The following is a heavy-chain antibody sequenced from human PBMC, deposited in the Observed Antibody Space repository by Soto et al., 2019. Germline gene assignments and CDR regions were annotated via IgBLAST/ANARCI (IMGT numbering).Heavy chain of an antibody. CDR2: IYYSGST. CDR3: GRVSGSSGWYGWFDP. Sequence: PSETLSLTCTVSGGSISSYYWSWIRQPPGKGLEWIGYIYYSGSTNYNPSLKSRVTISVDTSKNQFSLKLSSVTAADTAVYYCGRVSGSSGWYGWFDPWGQGTLVTVSS. CDR1: GGSISSYY. V-gene: IGHV4-59*01. J-gene: IGHJ5*02. D-gene: IGHD6-19*01.